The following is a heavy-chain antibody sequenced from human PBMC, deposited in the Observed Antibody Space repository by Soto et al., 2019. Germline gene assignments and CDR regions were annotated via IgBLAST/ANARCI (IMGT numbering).Heavy chain of an antibody. Sequence: EVQLVESGGGLVQPGGSLRLSCAASGFTLSRYWMSWVRQAPGKGLEWVANIKHDGSEKYYVDSVKGRFTISRDNAKNSLYLQMNSLRAEATAVYYCARVPGSGYNDGSTFDYWGQGTLFTVSS. V-gene: IGHV3-7*05. CDR3: ARVPGSGYNDGSTFDY. CDR2: IKHDGSEK. D-gene: IGHD5-18*01. J-gene: IGHJ4*02. CDR1: GFTLSRYW.